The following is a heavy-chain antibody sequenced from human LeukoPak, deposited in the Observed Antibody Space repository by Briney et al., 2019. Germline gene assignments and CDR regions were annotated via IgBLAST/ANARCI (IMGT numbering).Heavy chain of an antibody. CDR1: RFTFSSYA. CDR3: AKPLEPEWLAYFDF. V-gene: IGHV3-23*01. Sequence: TGGSLRLSCAASRFTFSSYALSWVRQARGKELEGVSAISGGGDRTYYADSVKGRFTISRYNSKNTLYLKMNSLRAEDTAVYYCAKPLEPEWLAYFDFWGQGTLVTVSS. J-gene: IGHJ4*02. D-gene: IGHD6-19*01. CDR2: ISGGGDRT.